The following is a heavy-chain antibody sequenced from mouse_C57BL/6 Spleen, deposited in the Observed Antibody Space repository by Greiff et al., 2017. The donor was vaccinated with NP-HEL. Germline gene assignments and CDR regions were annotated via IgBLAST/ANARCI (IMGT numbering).Heavy chain of an antibody. Sequence: VQLQQSGPVLVKPGASVKMSCKASGYTFTDYYMNWVKQSHGKSLEWIGVINPYNGGTSYNQKFKGKATLPVDKSSSTAYIERNSLTSEDSAVYYCASAYYSNYYSMDYWGQGTSVTVSS. CDR2: INPYNGGT. CDR1: GYTFTDYY. CDR3: ASAYYSNYYSMDY. D-gene: IGHD2-5*01. J-gene: IGHJ4*01. V-gene: IGHV1-19*01.